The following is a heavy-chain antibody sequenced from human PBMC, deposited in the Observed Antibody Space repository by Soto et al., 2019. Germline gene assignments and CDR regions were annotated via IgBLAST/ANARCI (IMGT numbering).Heavy chain of an antibody. CDR3: ALTTYSYAYGMDV. J-gene: IGHJ6*02. D-gene: IGHD5-18*01. Sequence: GASVKVSCKVSGYPFTSYGTSRVRQAPGQGLEWMGWISAYNGNTNYAQKLQGRVTMTTDTSTSTAYMERRSLRSDDTAVYYCALTTYSYAYGMDVWGQGTTVTVSS. V-gene: IGHV1-18*04. CDR2: ISAYNGNT. CDR1: GYPFTSYG.